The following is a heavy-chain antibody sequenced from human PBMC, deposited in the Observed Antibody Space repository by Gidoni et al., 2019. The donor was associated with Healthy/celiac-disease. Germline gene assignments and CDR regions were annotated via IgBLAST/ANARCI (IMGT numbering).Heavy chain of an antibody. CDR1: GFTFSSYA. Sequence: QVQLVESGGGVVQPGRSLRLSCAASGFTFSSYAMHWVRQAPGKGLEWVAVISYDGSNKYYADSVKGRFTISRDNSKNTLYLQMNSLRAEDTAVYYCARAGRFVVVPADHEEDAFDIWGQGTMVTVSS. CDR3: ARAGRFVVVPADHEEDAFDI. V-gene: IGHV3-30-3*01. CDR2: ISYDGSNK. D-gene: IGHD2-2*01. J-gene: IGHJ3*02.